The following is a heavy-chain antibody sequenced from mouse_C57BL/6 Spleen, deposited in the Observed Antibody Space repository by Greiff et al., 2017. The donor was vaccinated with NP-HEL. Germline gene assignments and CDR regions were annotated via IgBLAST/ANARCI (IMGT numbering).Heavy chain of an antibody. V-gene: IGHV1-50*01. CDR1: GYTFTSYW. D-gene: IGHD3-2*02. Sequence: QVQLQQPGAELVKPGASVKLSCKASGYTFTSYWMQWVKQRPGQGLEWIGEIDPSDSYTNYNQKFKGKATLTVDTSSSTAYMQLSSLTSEDSAVYYCARQGQPRDFDYWGQGTTLTVSS. CDR2: IDPSDSYT. J-gene: IGHJ2*01. CDR3: ARQGQPRDFDY.